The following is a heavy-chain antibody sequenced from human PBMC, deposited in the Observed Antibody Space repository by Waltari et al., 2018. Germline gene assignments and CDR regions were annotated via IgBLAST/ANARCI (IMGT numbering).Heavy chain of an antibody. J-gene: IGHJ4*02. CDR3: ASLGYGDETFDY. CDR1: GFPFSSYW. Sequence: EVQLVESGGGLVQPGGSLRLSCAASGFPFSSYWMHWVRQAPGKGLVWVSRINTDGSSTSYADSVKGRFTISRDNAKNTLYLQMNSLRAEDTAVYYCASLGYGDETFDYWGQGTLVTVSS. V-gene: IGHV3-74*01. D-gene: IGHD4-17*01. CDR2: INTDGSST.